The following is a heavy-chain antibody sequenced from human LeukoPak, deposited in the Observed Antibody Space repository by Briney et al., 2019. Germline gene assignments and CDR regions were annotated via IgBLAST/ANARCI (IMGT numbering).Heavy chain of an antibody. CDR3: ARGSGWYRYGIDY. J-gene: IGHJ4*02. CDR2: ISYDGSNK. D-gene: IGHD6-19*01. CDR1: GFTFSSYA. Sequence: PGRSLRLSCAASGFTFSSYAMHWVRQAPGKGLEWVAVISYDGSNKYYADSVKGRFTISRDNSKNTLYLQMNSLRAEDTAVYYCARGSGWYRYGIDYWGQGTLVIVSS. V-gene: IGHV3-30*04.